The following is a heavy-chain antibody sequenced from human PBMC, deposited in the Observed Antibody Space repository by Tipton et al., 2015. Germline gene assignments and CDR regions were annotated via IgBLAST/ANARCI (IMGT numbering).Heavy chain of an antibody. V-gene: IGHV4-59*11. CDR1: GGSINSHY. CDR2: LYSSGST. D-gene: IGHD4-17*01. Sequence: TLSLTCTVSGGSINSHYWSWIRQPPGRGLEWMGYLYSSGSTHYNPSLKSRVSISLDTSKNQFSLNLSSVTAADTAVYFCVRGGVDYEDWGHGTLVTVSS. CDR3: VRGGVDYED. J-gene: IGHJ4*01.